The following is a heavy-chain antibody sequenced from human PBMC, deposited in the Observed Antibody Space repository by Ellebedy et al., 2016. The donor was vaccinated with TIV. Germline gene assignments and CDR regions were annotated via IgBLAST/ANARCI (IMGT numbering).Heavy chain of an antibody. J-gene: IGHJ5*02. CDR1: GFSFSNYA. CDR3: ARDRASGTSPNWFDP. V-gene: IGHV3-23*01. Sequence: GGSLRLSCAGSGFSFSNYAMHWVRQAPGEGLEWVSGLRGSGGTTHYADSVKGRFTISRDNSKNILYLQMTGLRAADTATYFCARDRASGTSPNWFDPWGRGTLVSVSS. D-gene: IGHD3-10*01. CDR2: LRGSGGTT.